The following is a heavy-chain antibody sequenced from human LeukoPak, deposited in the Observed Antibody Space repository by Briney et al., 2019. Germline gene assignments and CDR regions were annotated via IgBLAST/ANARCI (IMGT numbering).Heavy chain of an antibody. V-gene: IGHV4-4*07. J-gene: IGHJ4*02. Sequence: PSETLSLTCTVSGGSISSYYWSWIRQPAGKGLEWIGRIYTSGSTNYNPSLKSRVTISVDTSKNQFSLKLSSVTAADTAVYYCARANLYSSSSALDYWGQGTLVTVSS. CDR2: IYTSGST. D-gene: IGHD6-6*01. CDR3: ARANLYSSSSALDY. CDR1: GGSISSYY.